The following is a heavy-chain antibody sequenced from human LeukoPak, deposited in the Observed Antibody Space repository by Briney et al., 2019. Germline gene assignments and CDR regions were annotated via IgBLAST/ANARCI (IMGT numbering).Heavy chain of an antibody. D-gene: IGHD6-19*01. CDR2: IIPIFGTA. J-gene: IGHJ3*02. CDR1: GGTFSSYA. CDR3: ARDWIAVAGTAHDLDAFDI. V-gene: IGHV1-69*13. Sequence: SVKVSCKASGGTFSSYAISWVRQAPGQGLEWMGGIIPIFGTANYAQKFQGRVTITADESTSTAYMELSSLRSEDTAVYYCARDWIAVAGTAHDLDAFDIWGQGTMVTVSS.